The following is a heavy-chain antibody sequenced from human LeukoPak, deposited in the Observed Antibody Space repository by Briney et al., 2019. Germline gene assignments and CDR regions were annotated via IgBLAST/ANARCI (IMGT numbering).Heavy chain of an antibody. CDR1: GFTFSTYW. CDR2: TKKKTNRGTT. D-gene: IGHD4-23*01. J-gene: IGHJ5*02. Sequence: PGGSLRLSCAASGFTFSTYWMSWIRQAPGKGLEWVSFTKKKTNRGTTEHAASVKGRSTVSRDDSKIITHLQMISLKTEDTAVYYYTRGADYGGDFPGWFDPWGQGTLVTVFS. CDR3: TRGADYGGDFPGWFDP. V-gene: IGHV3-49*03.